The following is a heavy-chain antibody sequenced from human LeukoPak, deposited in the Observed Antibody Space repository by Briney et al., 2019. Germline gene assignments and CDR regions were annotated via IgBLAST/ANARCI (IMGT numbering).Heavy chain of an antibody. J-gene: IGHJ4*02. CDR1: GYTFTGYY. Sequence: ASVKVSCKASGYTFTGYYMHWVRQAPGQGLEWMGWINPNSGGTNYAQKFQGRVTMTRDTSISTAYMELSRLRSDDTAVYYCARAAPYSGSWYVWDYWGQGTLVTVSS. CDR3: ARAAPYSGSWYVWDY. D-gene: IGHD6-13*01. CDR2: INPNSGGT. V-gene: IGHV1-2*02.